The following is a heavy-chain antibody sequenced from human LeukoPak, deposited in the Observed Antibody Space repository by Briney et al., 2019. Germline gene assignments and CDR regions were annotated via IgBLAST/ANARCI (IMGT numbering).Heavy chain of an antibody. CDR2: ISGLGRTT. Sequence: GGSLRLSCAASGFTFSNYAQSWVRQAPGQGLECVSAISGLGRTTYYADSVKGRFTISRDNSKNTLYLQMNSLRAEDTAVFYCARVASGGYFDFWGQGTLVTVSS. CDR3: ARVASGGYFDF. J-gene: IGHJ4*02. CDR1: GFTFSNYA. V-gene: IGHV3-23*01. D-gene: IGHD2-8*02.